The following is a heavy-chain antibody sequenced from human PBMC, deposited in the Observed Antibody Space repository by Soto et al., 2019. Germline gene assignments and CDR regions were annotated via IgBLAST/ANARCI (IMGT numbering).Heavy chain of an antibody. CDR2: IYYSGST. J-gene: IGHJ6*02. V-gene: IGHV4-31*03. D-gene: IGHD2-21*02. CDR3: ARVCGGDCHKGMDV. Sequence: QVQLQESGPGLVKPSQTLSLTCTVSGGSISSGGYYWSWIRQHPGKGLEWIGYIYYSGSTYYNPALKSRVTISVDTSKNRCSRKLSSVTAADTAVYYCARVCGGDCHKGMDVWGQGTTVTVSS. CDR1: GGSISSGGYY.